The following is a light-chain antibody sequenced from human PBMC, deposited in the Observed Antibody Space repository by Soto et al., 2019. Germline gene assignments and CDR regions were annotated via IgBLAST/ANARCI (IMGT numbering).Light chain of an antibody. Sequence: EIALTQSPGTLSLSPGERATLSCRASQSVSSSYLAWYQQKPGQAPRLLIYGASSRATGIPDRFSGTGSGTDFTLTISRLEPEDFAVYYGQQYASTPWTFGQGTKVEIK. CDR2: GAS. J-gene: IGKJ1*01. CDR1: QSVSSSY. CDR3: QQYASTPWT. V-gene: IGKV3-20*01.